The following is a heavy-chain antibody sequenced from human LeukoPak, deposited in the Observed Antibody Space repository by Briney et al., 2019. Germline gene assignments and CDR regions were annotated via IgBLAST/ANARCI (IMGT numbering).Heavy chain of an antibody. D-gene: IGHD1-1*01. CDR2: ISGSGGST. Sequence: GGSLRLSCAASGFTFSSYDMSWVRQAPGKGLEWVSAISGSGGSTYYADSVKGRFTISRDNSKNTLYLQMNSLRAEDTAVYYCAKDRRYLRTVFDYWGQGTLVTVSS. CDR1: GFTFSSYD. J-gene: IGHJ4*02. V-gene: IGHV3-23*01. CDR3: AKDRRYLRTVFDY.